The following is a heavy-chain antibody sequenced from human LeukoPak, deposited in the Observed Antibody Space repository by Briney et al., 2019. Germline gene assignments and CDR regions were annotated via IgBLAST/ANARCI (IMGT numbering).Heavy chain of an antibody. CDR3: AKDFDLTTVTTASPFDI. J-gene: IGHJ3*02. CDR2: IRYDGSNK. CDR1: GFTFSSYG. V-gene: IGHV3-30*02. Sequence: PGGSLRLSCAASGFTFSSYGMHWVRQAPGKGLEWVAFIRYDGSNKYYADSVKGRFTISRDNSKNTLYLQMNSLRAEDTAVYYCAKDFDLTTVTTASPFDIWGQGTMVTVSS. D-gene: IGHD4-17*01.